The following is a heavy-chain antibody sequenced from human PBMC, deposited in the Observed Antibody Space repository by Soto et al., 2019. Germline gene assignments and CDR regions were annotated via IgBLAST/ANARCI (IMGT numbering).Heavy chain of an antibody. CDR3: AEGHTTRASWYKYYYGMDV. J-gene: IGHJ6*01. CDR1: CGSISSSSYY. D-gene: IGHD6-13*01. V-gene: IGHV4-39*01. CDR2: IYYSGST. Sequence: PSETLSLTCTVSCGSISSSSYYWGWIRQRPGKGLEWIGSIYYSGSTYYNPSLKSRVTISVDTSKNQFSLKLSSVTAADTAVYYCAEGHTTRASWYKYYYGMDVWGQGTTVT.